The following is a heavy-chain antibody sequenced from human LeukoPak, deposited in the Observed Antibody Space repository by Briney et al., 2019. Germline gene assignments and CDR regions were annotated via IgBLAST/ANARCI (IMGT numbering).Heavy chain of an antibody. J-gene: IGHJ4*02. CDR1: GFTFSSYW. CDR3: ARGSSVVALD. V-gene: IGHV3-74*01. D-gene: IGHD2-15*01. Sequence: GGSLRLSCAASGFTFSSYWMHWVRQVPGKGLVWVSRIPSEGSSTSYADSVKGRFTISRDNAKNTLYLQMNSLRAEDTAVYYCARGSSVVALDWGQGTLVTVSS. CDR2: IPSEGSST.